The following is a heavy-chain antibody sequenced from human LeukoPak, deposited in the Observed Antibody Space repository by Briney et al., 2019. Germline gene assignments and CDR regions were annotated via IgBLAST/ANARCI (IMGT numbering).Heavy chain of an antibody. J-gene: IGHJ4*02. CDR2: INHSGST. CDR3: ASGVTAIRLDY. V-gene: IGHV4-34*01. Sequence: SETLSLTCAVYGGSFSGYYWSWMRQPPGKGLEWIGEINHSGSTNYNPSLKSRVTISVDTSKNQFSLKLSSVTAADTAVYYCASGVTAIRLDYWGQGTLVTVSS. CDR1: GGSFSGYY. D-gene: IGHD2-21*02.